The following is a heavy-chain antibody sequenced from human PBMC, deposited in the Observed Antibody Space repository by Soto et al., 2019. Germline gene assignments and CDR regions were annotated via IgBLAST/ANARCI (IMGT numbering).Heavy chain of an antibody. J-gene: IGHJ5*02. D-gene: IGHD1-26*01. CDR3: ARDSATANWFDP. V-gene: IGHV4-31*03. CDR1: GGSISSGGYY. CDR2: IYYSGST. Sequence: TLSLPCTVSGGSISSGGYYWSSIRQHPGKGLEWIGYIYYSGSTYYNPSLKSRVTISVDTSKNQFSLKLSSVTAADTAVYYCARDSATANWFDPWGQGTLVTVSS.